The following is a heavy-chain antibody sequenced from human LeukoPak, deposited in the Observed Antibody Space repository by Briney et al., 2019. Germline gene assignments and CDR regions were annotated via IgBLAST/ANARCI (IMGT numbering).Heavy chain of an antibody. J-gene: IGHJ4*02. CDR2: INHSGST. Sequence: ASETLSLTCAVHGGSFSGYYWSWIRQPPGKGLEWIGEINHSGSTNYNPCLKSRVTISVDTSKNQFSLNLSSVTAADTAVYYCARVVGSTYYFDYWGQGTLVTVSS. CDR3: ARVVGSTYYFDY. D-gene: IGHD6-13*01. CDR1: GGSFSGYY. V-gene: IGHV4-34*01.